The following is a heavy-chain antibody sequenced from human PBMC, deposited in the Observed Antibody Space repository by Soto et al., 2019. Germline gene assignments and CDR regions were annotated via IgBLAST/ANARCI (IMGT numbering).Heavy chain of an antibody. Sequence: ASVKVSCKASGYTFTSYGIDWVRQAPGQGLEWLGWISAYDGNTKYAQILQGRVSLTTDTSTNTAYMELRSLRSDDTAMYYCARESVEKSSDYWGQGTLVTVSS. D-gene: IGHD3-3*01. CDR3: ARESVEKSSDY. V-gene: IGHV1-18*01. J-gene: IGHJ4*02. CDR2: ISAYDGNT. CDR1: GYTFTSYG.